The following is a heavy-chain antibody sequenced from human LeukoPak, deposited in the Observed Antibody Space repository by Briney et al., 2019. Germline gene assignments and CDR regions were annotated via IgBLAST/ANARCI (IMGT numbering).Heavy chain of an antibody. CDR3: SRGPIQLWVHNGVDV. V-gene: IGHV3-49*04. Sequence: SLRLSLTTSGFNFGDHAMNWVRQAPGEGPEWVGFIRSKAYRGTTEYAASVKGRFTISRDDSKSVVYLRMNSLKSEDTAVYYCSRGPIQLWVHNGVDVWGQGTTVTVSS. CDR2: IRSKAYRGTT. CDR1: GFNFGDHA. J-gene: IGHJ6*02. D-gene: IGHD5-18*01.